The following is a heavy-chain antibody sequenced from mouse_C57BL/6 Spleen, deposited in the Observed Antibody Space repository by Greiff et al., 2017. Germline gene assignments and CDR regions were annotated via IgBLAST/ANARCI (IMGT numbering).Heavy chain of an antibody. D-gene: IGHD1-1*02. V-gene: IGHV1-53*01. CDR3: ARKYGGVFDY. J-gene: IGHJ2*01. CDR2: INPSNGGT. Sequence: QVHVKQPGTELVKPGASVKLSCKASGYTFTSYWMHWVKQRPGQGLEWIGNINPSNGGTNYNERVKSKATLTVDKSSSTAYMQLSSLTSEDSAVYYCARKYGGVFDYWGQGTTLTVSS. CDR1: GYTFTSYW.